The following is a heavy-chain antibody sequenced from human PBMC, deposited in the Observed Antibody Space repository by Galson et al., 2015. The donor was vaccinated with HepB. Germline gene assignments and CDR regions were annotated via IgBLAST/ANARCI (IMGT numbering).Heavy chain of an antibody. J-gene: IGHJ5*02. CDR1: GFNFGAYA. CDR3: ATRGFTGYDRPS. V-gene: IGHV3-23*01. CDR2: IRVSGYDA. Sequence: SLRLSCAASGFNFGAYALAWVRQAPGKGLEWISVIRVSGYDASYAHSAQGRFSISRDNSKNTFYLEMTSLRVEDTAIYYCATRGFTGYDRPSWGQGTLVTVSS. D-gene: IGHD5-18*01.